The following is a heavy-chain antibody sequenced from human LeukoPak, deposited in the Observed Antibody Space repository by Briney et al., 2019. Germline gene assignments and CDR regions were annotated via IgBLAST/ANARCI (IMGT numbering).Heavy chain of an antibody. CDR2: INPNSGGT. D-gene: IGHD3-22*01. CDR3: ARSVKVYYDSSGYYHFDY. V-gene: IGHV1-2*02. CDR1: GYTLTGYY. J-gene: IGHJ4*02. Sequence: ASVKVSCKASGYTLTGYYIHWVRQAPGQGIEWLGWINPNSGGTNFAQKFLGRVTMTRDTSISTAYMELSRLRSDDTAVYYRARSVKVYYDSSGYYHFDYWGQGTLVTVSS.